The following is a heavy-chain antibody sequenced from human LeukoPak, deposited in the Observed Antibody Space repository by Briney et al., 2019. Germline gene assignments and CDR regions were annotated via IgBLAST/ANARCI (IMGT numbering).Heavy chain of an antibody. D-gene: IGHD6-13*01. J-gene: IGHJ5*02. V-gene: IGHV1-2*02. Sequence: ASVKVSCKASRYTFTDYYIHWVRQAPGQGLEWMGWINPNSGGTNYAQKFQGRVTMTRDTSISTAYMELSRLRSDDTAVYYCARLSYSSSWYIDWFDPWGQGTLVTVSS. CDR3: ARLSYSSSWYIDWFDP. CDR1: RYTFTDYY. CDR2: INPNSGGT.